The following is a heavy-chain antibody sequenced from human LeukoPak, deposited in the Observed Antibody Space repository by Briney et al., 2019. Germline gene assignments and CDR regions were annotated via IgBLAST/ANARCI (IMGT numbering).Heavy chain of an antibody. Sequence: PGGSLRLSCAASGFTFSSYSMNWVRQAPGKGLEWVSSISSSSSYIYYADSVKGRFTISRDNAKNSLYLQMNSLRAEDTAVYYCARDKWSSYGDYVTAADYWGQGTLVTVSS. CDR1: GFTFSSYS. CDR3: ARDKWSSYGDYVTAADY. J-gene: IGHJ4*02. V-gene: IGHV3-21*01. D-gene: IGHD4-17*01. CDR2: ISSSSSYI.